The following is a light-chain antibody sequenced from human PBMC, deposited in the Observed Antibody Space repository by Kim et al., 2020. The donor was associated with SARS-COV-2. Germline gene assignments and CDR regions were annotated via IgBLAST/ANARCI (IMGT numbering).Light chain of an antibody. Sequence: AAGKTARITCGGNNIGSKSVHWYQQKPGQAPVLVIYYDSDRPSGSPERFSGSNSGNTATLTISRVEAGDEADYYCQVWDSSSDHRVFGGGTQLTVL. J-gene: IGLJ3*02. CDR2: YDS. V-gene: IGLV3-21*04. CDR3: QVWDSSSDHRV. CDR1: NIGSKS.